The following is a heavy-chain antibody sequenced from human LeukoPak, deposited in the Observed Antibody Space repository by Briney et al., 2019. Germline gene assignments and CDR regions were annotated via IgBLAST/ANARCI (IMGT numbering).Heavy chain of an antibody. CDR2: ISGSGGST. J-gene: IGHJ4*02. Sequence: GGSLRLSCAASGFTFSSYAMSWVRQAPGKGLEWVSAISGSGGSTYYADSVKGRFTISRDNSKNTLYLQMNSQRAEDTAVYYCARDQGGKLSAFYFDYWGQGTLITVSS. CDR3: ARDQGGKLSAFYFDY. CDR1: GFTFSSYA. V-gene: IGHV3-23*01. D-gene: IGHD1-26*01.